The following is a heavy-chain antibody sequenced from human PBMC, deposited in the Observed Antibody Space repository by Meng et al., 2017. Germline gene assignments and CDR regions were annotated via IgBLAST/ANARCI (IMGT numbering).Heavy chain of an antibody. D-gene: IGHD3-3*01. J-gene: IGHJ3*02. V-gene: IGHV1-8*01. Sequence: ASVMVSCKASGYTSTSYDINWVRQNTGQGLVWMGWTNPNNGNTGYAQNFQSRVTMTRNNSISTAYRELSSLRSDDTAVSYCAGGIEGPPYYDFWSSCYSAVDAFDIWGQGTMVTVSS. CDR2: TNPNNGNT. CDR3: AGGIEGPPYYDFWSSCYSAVDAFDI. CDR1: GYTSTSYD.